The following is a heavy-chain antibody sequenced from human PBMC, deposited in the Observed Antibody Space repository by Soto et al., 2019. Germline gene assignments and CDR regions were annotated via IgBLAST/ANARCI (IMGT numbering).Heavy chain of an antibody. CDR1: GFTFSNYV. V-gene: IGHV3-23*01. CDR3: AKGSASARPYYFDS. J-gene: IGHJ4*02. D-gene: IGHD6-6*01. CDR2: TTLGGDYT. Sequence: WGSLRLSCVGSGFTFSNYVISWVRQAPGKGLEWVTATTLGGDYTYYADSVKGRFTVFRDNSKNTLSLQMNSLRVGDTATYYCAKGSASARPYYFDSWGQGSLVTVSS.